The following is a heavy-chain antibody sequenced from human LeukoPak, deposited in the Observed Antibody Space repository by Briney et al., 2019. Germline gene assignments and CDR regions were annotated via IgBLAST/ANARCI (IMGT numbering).Heavy chain of an antibody. J-gene: IGHJ5*02. CDR1: GYTFTSYD. D-gene: IGHD6-13*01. V-gene: IGHV1-8*01. Sequence: ASVKVSCKASGYTFTSYDINWVRQATGQGLEWMGWMNPNSGNTGYAQKFQGRVTMTRNTSISTAYMELSSLRSGDTAVYYCARGLKSRGSSWFDPWGQGTLVTVSS. CDR3: ARGLKSRGSSWFDP. CDR2: MNPNSGNT.